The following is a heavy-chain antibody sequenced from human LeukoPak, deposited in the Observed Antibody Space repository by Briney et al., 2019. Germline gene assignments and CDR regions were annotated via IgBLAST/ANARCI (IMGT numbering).Heavy chain of an antibody. CDR2: ISGGTGGST. CDR3: AKRGSSSWTQFDY. V-gene: IGHV3-23*01. Sequence: PGGSLRLSCAASGFTFNDYAINWVRQAPGKGLEWVSVISGGTGGSTYYADSVKGRFTISRDNSKNTLYLQMNSLRAEDTAVYYCAKRGSSSWTQFDYWGQGTLVTVPS. J-gene: IGHJ4*02. CDR1: GFTFNDYA. D-gene: IGHD6-13*01.